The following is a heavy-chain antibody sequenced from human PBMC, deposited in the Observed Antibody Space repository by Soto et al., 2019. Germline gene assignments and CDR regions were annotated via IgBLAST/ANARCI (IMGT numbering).Heavy chain of an antibody. CDR3: ARDDRYCSSTSCYAGRNWFDP. CDR1: GYTFTSYG. CDR2: ISAYNGNT. Sequence: QVQLVQSGAEVKKPGASVKVSCKASGYTFTSYGISWVRQAPGQGLEWMGWISAYNGNTNYAQKLQGRVTMTTDTTTSTAYMERRSLRSDDTAVYYCARDDRYCSSTSCYAGRNWFDPWGQGTLVTVSS. J-gene: IGHJ5*02. D-gene: IGHD2-2*01. V-gene: IGHV1-18*01.